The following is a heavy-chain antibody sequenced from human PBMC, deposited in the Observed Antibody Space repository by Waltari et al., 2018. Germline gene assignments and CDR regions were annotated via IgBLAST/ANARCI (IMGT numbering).Heavy chain of an antibody. CDR3: ARVGSSDWANFDY. D-gene: IGHD3-9*01. CDR2: INPSGGST. V-gene: IGHV1-46*01. CDR1: GYTFTRSY. J-gene: IGHJ4*02. Sequence: QVQLVQSGAEVKKPGASVKVSCKASGYTFTRSYMHWVRQAPGQGLEWMGIINPSGGSTSYAQKFQGRITMTRDTSTSTRYMELSSLRYEDTAVYYCARVGSSDWANFDYWGQGTLVTVSS.